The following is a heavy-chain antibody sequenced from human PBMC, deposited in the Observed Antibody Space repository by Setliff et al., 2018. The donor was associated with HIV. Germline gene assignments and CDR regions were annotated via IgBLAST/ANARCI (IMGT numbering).Heavy chain of an antibody. CDR1: GGSFSEYY. J-gene: IGHJ4*02. CDR3: ARGGTAAAGYLDN. V-gene: IGHV4-34*01. D-gene: IGHD6-13*01. Sequence: PSETLSLTCAVYGGSFSEYYWSWVRQPPGKGLEWLGEISHSGTTNYNPSLKSRLTILVDTSKKQCSVKLSSVTAADTAVYYCARGGTAAAGYLDNWGQGTPVTVSS. CDR2: ISHSGTT.